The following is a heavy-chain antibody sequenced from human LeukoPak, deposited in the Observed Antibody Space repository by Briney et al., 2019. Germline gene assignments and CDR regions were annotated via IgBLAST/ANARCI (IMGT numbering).Heavy chain of an antibody. CDR1: GGSFSGYY. V-gene: IGHV4-34*01. CDR2: INHSGST. CDR3: ARVPPSSSWYRLRYFDY. D-gene: IGHD6-13*01. J-gene: IGHJ4*02. Sequence: SETLSLTCAVYGGSFSGYYWSWIRQPPGKGLEWIGEINHSGSTNYNPSLKSRVTISVDTSKKQFSLKLSSVTAADTAVYYCARVPPSSSWYRLRYFDYWGQGTLVTVSS.